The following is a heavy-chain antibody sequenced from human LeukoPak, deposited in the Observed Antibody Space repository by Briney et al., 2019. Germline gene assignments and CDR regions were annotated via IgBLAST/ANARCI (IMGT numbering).Heavy chain of an antibody. CDR3: ARGYNWNYFPLGYGMDV. CDR1: GFTFSDYY. CDR2: ISSSGSTI. J-gene: IGHJ6*02. D-gene: IGHD1-7*01. Sequence: PGGSLRLSCAASGFTFSDYYMSWIRQAPGKGLEWVSYISSSGSTIYYADSVEGRFTISRDNAKNSLYLQMNSLRAEDTAVYYCARGYNWNYFPLGYGMDVWGQGTTVTVSS. V-gene: IGHV3-11*01.